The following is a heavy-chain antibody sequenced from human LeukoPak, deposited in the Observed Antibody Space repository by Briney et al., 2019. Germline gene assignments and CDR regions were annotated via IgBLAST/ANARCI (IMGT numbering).Heavy chain of an antibody. CDR1: GFTFSSYS. CDR2: ISSSSSYI. CDR3: ARDGRIAAPYYGMDV. Sequence: GGSLRLSCAASGFTFSSYSMNWVRQAPGKGLEWVSSISSSSSYIYYADSVKGRFTISRDNAKNSLYLQMNSPRAEDTAVYYCARDGRIAAPYYGMDVWGQGTTVTVSS. J-gene: IGHJ6*02. D-gene: IGHD6-13*01. V-gene: IGHV3-21*01.